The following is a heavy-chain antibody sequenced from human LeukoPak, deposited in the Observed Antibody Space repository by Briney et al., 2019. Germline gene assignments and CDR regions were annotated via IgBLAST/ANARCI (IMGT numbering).Heavy chain of an antibody. J-gene: IGHJ4*02. V-gene: IGHV1-2*02. CDR1: GYTFTGYY. Sequence: ASVTVSCKASGYTFTGYYMHWVRQAPGQGLEWMGWINPNSGGTNYAQKFQGRVTMTRDTSISTAYMELSRLSSDDTAVYYCARDLSGSYWGGFDYWGLGSLVTVSS. CDR2: INPNSGGT. D-gene: IGHD1-26*01. CDR3: ARDLSGSYWGGFDY.